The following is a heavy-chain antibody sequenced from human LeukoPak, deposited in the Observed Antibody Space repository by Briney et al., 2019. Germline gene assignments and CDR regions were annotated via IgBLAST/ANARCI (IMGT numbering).Heavy chain of an antibody. CDR3: ASVQLVRDAFDI. Sequence: ASVKVSCKASGYTFTSYDINWVRQATGQGLEWMGWMNPNSGNTGYAQKFQGRVTVTRDTSISTAYMELSRLRSDDTAVYYCASVQLVRDAFDIWGQGTMVTVSS. CDR2: MNPNSGNT. D-gene: IGHD6-13*01. CDR1: GYTFTSYD. V-gene: IGHV1-8*01. J-gene: IGHJ3*02.